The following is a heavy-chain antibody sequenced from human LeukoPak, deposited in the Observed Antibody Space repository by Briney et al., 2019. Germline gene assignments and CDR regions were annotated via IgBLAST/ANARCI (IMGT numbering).Heavy chain of an antibody. V-gene: IGHV3-53*01. Sequence: SGGSLRLSCAASGFTVSSNHMSWVRQAPGKGLEWVSVIYSGGSTDYADSVKGRFTISRDNLKNTLYLQMNSLRAEDTAVYYCARGPAGHNWGQGTLVTFSS. CDR3: ARGPAGHN. J-gene: IGHJ4*02. CDR2: IYSGGST. CDR1: GFTVSSNH.